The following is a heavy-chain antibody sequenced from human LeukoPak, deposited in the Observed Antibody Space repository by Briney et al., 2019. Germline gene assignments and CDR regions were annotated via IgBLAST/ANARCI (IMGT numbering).Heavy chain of an antibody. D-gene: IGHD3-22*01. CDR3: AKQLVVITLDWFDP. Sequence: GGSLRLSCAASGFTFSDYYMSWIRQAPGKGLEWVSAISGSGGSTYYADSVKGRFTISRDNSKNTLYLQMNSLRAEDTAVYYCAKQLVVITLDWFDPWGQGTLVTVSS. CDR1: GFTFSDYY. J-gene: IGHJ5*02. CDR2: ISGSGGST. V-gene: IGHV3-23*01.